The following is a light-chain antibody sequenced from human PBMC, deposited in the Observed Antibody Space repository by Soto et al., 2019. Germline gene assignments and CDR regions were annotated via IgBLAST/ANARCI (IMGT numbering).Light chain of an antibody. Sequence: GTVSLKQREKAALSCRASQSVGSSLSWYQQKPGQAPRLLFYGASNRATAIPDRFSGSELGTDFALTIPSLQPEDCTRYYSKLSGVSPQTFAPGTKVDIK. CDR3: KLSGVSPQT. J-gene: IGKJ1*01. V-gene: IGKV3-20*01. CDR1: QSVGSS. CDR2: GAS.